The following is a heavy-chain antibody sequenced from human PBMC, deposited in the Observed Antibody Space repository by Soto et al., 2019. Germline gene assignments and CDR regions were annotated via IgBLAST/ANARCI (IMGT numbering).Heavy chain of an antibody. J-gene: IGHJ4*02. CDR1: GFTFSSYE. D-gene: IGHD3-3*01. CDR3: AAEAGELRFLEWSLGGFDY. CDR2: ISSSGSTI. V-gene: IGHV3-48*03. Sequence: GGSLRLSCAASGFTFSSYEMNWVRQAPGKGLEWVSYISSSGSTIYYADSVKGRFTISRDNAKNSLYLQMNSLRAEDTAVYYCAAEAGELRFLEWSLGGFDYWGQGTLVTVS.